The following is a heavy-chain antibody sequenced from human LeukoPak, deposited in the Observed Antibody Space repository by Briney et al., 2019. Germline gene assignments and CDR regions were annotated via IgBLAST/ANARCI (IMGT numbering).Heavy chain of an antibody. D-gene: IGHD3-10*01. CDR2: INWNGGST. V-gene: IGHV3-20*01. Sequence: GGSLRLSCAASGFTFDDYGMSWVRQAPGKGLEWVSGINWNGGSTGYADSVKGRFTISRDNAKNSLYLQMNSLRAEDTALCHCARVNYGSGSYEFDYWGQGTLVTVSS. CDR3: ARVNYGSGSYEFDY. CDR1: GFTFDDYG. J-gene: IGHJ4*02.